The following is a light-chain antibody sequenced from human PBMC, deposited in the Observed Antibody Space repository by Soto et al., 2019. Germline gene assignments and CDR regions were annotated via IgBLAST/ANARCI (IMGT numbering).Light chain of an antibody. Sequence: DIQMTQSPSSLSASVGDSVTMTCRASQYIGTYLNWYQQKPGKAPELLSYTASSLHTGVPSRFSAGGSGTEFTLTISTLQPEDFATYFCQQTYRTSYTFGQGTKLDI. J-gene: IGKJ2*01. CDR1: QYIGTY. CDR3: QQTYRTSYT. CDR2: TAS. V-gene: IGKV1-39*01.